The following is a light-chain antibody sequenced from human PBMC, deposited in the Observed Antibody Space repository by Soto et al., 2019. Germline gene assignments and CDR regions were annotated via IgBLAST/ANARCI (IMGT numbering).Light chain of an antibody. Sequence: DIQMTQSPSTLSASVGDRVTITCRASQSISYWLAWFQQTPGKAPKLLIYDASSLESGVPSRFSGSGSWTEFTLTISGLQPDDFATYYCQQYNSYPYTFGQGTKLEIK. J-gene: IGKJ2*01. CDR2: DAS. V-gene: IGKV1-5*01. CDR1: QSISYW. CDR3: QQYNSYPYT.